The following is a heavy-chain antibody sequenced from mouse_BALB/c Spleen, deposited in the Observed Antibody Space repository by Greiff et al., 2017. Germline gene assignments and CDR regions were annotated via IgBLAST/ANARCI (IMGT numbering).Heavy chain of an antibody. J-gene: IGHJ3*01. CDR1: GYTFTSYW. V-gene: IGHV1-69*02. CDR3: ARSGDNDYSAWFAY. D-gene: IGHD2-4*01. Sequence: QVQLKQPGAELVKPGAPVKLSCKASGYTFTSYWMNWVKQRPGRGLEWIGRIDPSDSETHYNQKFKDKATLTVDKSSSTAYIQLSSLTSEDSAVYYCARSGDNDYSAWFAYWGQGTLVTVSA. CDR2: IDPSDSET.